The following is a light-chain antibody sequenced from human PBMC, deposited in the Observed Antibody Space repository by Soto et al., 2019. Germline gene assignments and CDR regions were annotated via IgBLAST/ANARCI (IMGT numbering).Light chain of an antibody. V-gene: IGLV2-23*02. Sequence: QSALTQPASVSGSPGQSSTISCTGTSSDVGSYNLVSWYQQHPGRAPKLIIYEVNKWPSGYSNRFSGSKSGNTASLTISGLQAEDEADYYCCSYAGNNSHVVFGGGTKLTLL. CDR3: CSYAGNNSHVV. J-gene: IGLJ2*01. CDR1: SSDVGSYNL. CDR2: EVN.